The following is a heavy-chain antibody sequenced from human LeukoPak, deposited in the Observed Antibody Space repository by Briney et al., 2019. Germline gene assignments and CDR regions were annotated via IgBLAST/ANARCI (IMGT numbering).Heavy chain of an antibody. CDR3: ARARASYNPFDY. CDR1: GFTFNSYS. J-gene: IGHJ4*02. Sequence: GGSLRLSCAASGFTFNSYSMNWVRQAPGKGLEWVSSISGSNSYIYYADSVKGRFTISRDNAKNSLYLQMNSLRAEDTAVYYCARARASYNPFDYWGQGTLVTVSS. V-gene: IGHV3-21*01. D-gene: IGHD5-24*01. CDR2: ISGSNSYI.